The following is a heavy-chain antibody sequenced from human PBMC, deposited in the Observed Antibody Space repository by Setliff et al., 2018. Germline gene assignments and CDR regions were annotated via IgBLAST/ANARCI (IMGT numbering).Heavy chain of an antibody. V-gene: IGHV4-59*01. CDR3: ARLRGAFDY. CDR2: IYYSGST. J-gene: IGHJ4*02. D-gene: IGHD3-16*01. Sequence: SETLSLTCTVSGGSISSCYWSWIRQPPGKRLEWIGYIYYSGSTNYNPSLESRVTISVDTSKNQFSLRLNSATAADTAVYYCARLRGAFDYWGQGTLVTVSS. CDR1: GGSISSCY.